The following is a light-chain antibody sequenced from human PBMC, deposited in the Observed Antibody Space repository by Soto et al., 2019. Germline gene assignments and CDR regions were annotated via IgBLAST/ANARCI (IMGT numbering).Light chain of an antibody. CDR2: WAS. Sequence: DIVMTQSPASLAVSLGERATINCKSSQSILHSSNNKDFLAWYQQRPGQPPKLLIYWASTRESGVPDRFSGSGSGTDFTLTVSSLQAEDLAVYYCQQSYSTPLTFGGGTKVEL. CDR3: QQSYSTPLT. V-gene: IGKV4-1*01. CDR1: QSILHSSNNKDF. J-gene: IGKJ4*01.